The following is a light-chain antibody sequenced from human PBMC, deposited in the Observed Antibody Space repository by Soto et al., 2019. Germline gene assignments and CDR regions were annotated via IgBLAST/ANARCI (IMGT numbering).Light chain of an antibody. CDR1: NIGSKS. V-gene: IGLV3-21*02. Sequence: SYELTQTSSVSVAPGQTAKITGWGNNIGSKSVHWYQQKAGQAPVLVVHDVSDRPSGIPERFSGSNSANTATLTISRVEAGDEANDYCQVWESSGDQVVFAGGTTLTVL. J-gene: IGLJ2*01. CDR3: QVWESSGDQVV. CDR2: DVS.